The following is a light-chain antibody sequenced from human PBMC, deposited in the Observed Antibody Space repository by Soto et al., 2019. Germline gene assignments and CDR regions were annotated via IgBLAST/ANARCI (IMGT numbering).Light chain of an antibody. CDR1: QSVLYSSNNKNY. Sequence: DIVMTQSPDSLAVSLGERATINCKSSQSVLYSSNNKNYLAWYQQKPGQPPKLLIYWASTRESGVPERFSGSGSGTDFTLTIGSLQAEDVAVYYCQQYYTSPDTFGQGTKLEIK. V-gene: IGKV4-1*01. J-gene: IGKJ2*01. CDR3: QQYYTSPDT. CDR2: WAS.